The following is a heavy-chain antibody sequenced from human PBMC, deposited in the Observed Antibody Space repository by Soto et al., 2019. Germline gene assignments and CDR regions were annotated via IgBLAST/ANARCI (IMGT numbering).Heavy chain of an antibody. CDR3: ARGYAFDI. Sequence: SQTLSLTCVISGDSVSSNSAAWNWIRQSPSRGLEWLGRTYYRSKWYNDYALSVEGRITINPDTSKNQFSLQLNSLTPEDTAVYYCARGYAFDIWGQGTMVTVSS. CDR2: TYYRSKWYN. J-gene: IGHJ3*02. V-gene: IGHV6-1*01. CDR1: GDSVSSNSAA.